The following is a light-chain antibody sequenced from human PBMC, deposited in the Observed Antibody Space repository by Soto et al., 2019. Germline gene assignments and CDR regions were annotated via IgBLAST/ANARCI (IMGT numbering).Light chain of an antibody. Sequence: QSVLTQPPSASGTPGQRVTISCSGSSSNIGSNYVYWYQQLPGTAPKLLIYRNNQRPSGVPDRFSGSKSGTSASLAIIGLRSEDEADYYCAAWDDSLSVLYVFGTGTRSPS. V-gene: IGLV1-47*01. CDR3: AAWDDSLSVLYV. J-gene: IGLJ1*01. CDR2: RNN. CDR1: SSNIGSNY.